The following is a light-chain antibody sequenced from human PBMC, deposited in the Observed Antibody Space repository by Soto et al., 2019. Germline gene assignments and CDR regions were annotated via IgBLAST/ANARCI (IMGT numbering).Light chain of an antibody. V-gene: IGLV2-14*01. CDR2: DVS. J-gene: IGLJ1*01. CDR1: SSDVGGYNY. CDR3: SSYTSSSTGV. Sequence: QSVLTQPASVSGSPGQSNTISCTGTSSDVGGYNYVSWYQQHPGKAPKLMIYDVSNRPSGVSNRFSGSKSGNAASLTISGLQAEDEADYYCSSYTSSSTGVFGTGTKVTVL.